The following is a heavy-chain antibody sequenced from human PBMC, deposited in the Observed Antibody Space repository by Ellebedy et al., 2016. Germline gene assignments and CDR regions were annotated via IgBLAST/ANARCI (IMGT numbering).Heavy chain of an antibody. V-gene: IGHV4-59*01. CDR3: ARENYDFWSGYPLNWFNP. J-gene: IGHJ5*02. CDR2: IYYSGST. D-gene: IGHD3-3*01. Sequence: SETLSLXXTVSGGSISSYYWSWIRQPPGKGLEWIGYIYYSGSTNYNPSLKSRVTISVDTSKNQFSLKLSSVTAADTAVYYCARENYDFWSGYPLNWFNPWGQGTLVTVSS. CDR1: GGSISSYY.